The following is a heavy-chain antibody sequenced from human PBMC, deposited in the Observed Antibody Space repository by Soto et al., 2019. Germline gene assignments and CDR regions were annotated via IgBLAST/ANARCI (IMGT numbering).Heavy chain of an antibody. D-gene: IGHD4-17*01. J-gene: IGHJ4*02. CDR2: IIPIFGTA. Sequence: QVQLVQSGAEVKKPGSSVKVSCKASGGTFSSYAISWVRPAPGQGLEWMGGIIPIFGTANYAQKFQGRVTINADESTSTAYMELSSLRTEDTAVYYCARVRDYGRNSLVGYFDYWGQGTLVTVSS. CDR1: GGTFSSYA. CDR3: ARVRDYGRNSLVGYFDY. V-gene: IGHV1-69*01.